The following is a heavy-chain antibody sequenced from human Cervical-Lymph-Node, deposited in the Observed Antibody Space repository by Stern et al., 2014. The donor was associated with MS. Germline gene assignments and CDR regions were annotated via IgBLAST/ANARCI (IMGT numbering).Heavy chain of an antibody. CDR3: ARAFSGTSDY. Sequence: VQLVQSGGGLVKPGGSLRLSCAASGFTFSSYSMNWVRQAPGKGLEWVSSISSSSSSIYYADSLKGRFTSSRDNARNSLFLQMNSLRAEDTAVYYCARAFSGTSDYWGQGTLVTVSS. CDR2: ISSSSSSI. CDR1: GFTFSSYS. J-gene: IGHJ4*02. V-gene: IGHV3-21*01. D-gene: IGHD3-10*01.